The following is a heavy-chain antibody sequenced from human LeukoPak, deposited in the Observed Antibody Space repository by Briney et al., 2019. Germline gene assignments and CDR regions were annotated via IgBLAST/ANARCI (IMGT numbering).Heavy chain of an antibody. J-gene: IGHJ3*02. CDR2: IHADSGNT. Sequence: ASVKVSCKTSGYTFTTCAVHWVRQALGQRLEWMGWIHADSGNTKYSQNFQGRVTITRDTSASTAYLELSSLTSEDTAVYYCARGQYCSSSSCAKDAFAIWGQGTMVTVSS. CDR3: ARGQYCSSSSCAKDAFAI. D-gene: IGHD2-15*01. CDR1: GYTFTTCA. V-gene: IGHV1-3*01.